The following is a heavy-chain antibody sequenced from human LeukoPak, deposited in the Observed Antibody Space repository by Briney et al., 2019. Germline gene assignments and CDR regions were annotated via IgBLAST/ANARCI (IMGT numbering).Heavy chain of an antibody. V-gene: IGHV3-66*01. D-gene: IGHD3-22*01. Sequence: GGSLRLSCAASGFTVSSNYMSWVRQAPGKGLEWVSVIYSGGSTYYADSVKGRFTISRDNSKNTLHLQMNSLRAEDTAVYYCARLSGYYQNWFDPWGQGTLVTVSS. J-gene: IGHJ5*02. CDR2: IYSGGST. CDR1: GFTVSSNY. CDR3: ARLSGYYQNWFDP.